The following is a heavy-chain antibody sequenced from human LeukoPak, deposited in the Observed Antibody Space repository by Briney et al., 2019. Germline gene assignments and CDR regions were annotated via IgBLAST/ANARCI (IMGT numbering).Heavy chain of an antibody. CDR3: AKKVVVGATSPYFDFQD. CDR1: GFTFSSYA. D-gene: IGHD1-26*01. J-gene: IGHJ1*01. CDR2: ISGSGVTT. Sequence: GGSLRLSCVASGFTFSSYAMSWVRQAPGKGLEWVSAISGSGVTTHYAGSVKGRFSISRDNSKNTLYLQMNSLRAEDTALYYCAKKVVVGATSPYFDFQDWGQGTLVTVSS. V-gene: IGHV3-23*01.